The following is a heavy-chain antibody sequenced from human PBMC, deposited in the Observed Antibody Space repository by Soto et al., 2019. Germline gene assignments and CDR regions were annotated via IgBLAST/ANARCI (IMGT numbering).Heavy chain of an antibody. CDR3: ARRGYCSSTSCYKVYGMDV. J-gene: IGHJ6*02. Sequence: QVQLVQSGAEVKKPGSSVKVSCKASGGTFSSYAISWVRQAPGQGLEWMGGIIPIFDTANYAQKFQGRVTITADESTTPAYMELRSLRSEDTAVYYCARRGYCSSTSCYKVYGMDVWGQGTTVTVSS. V-gene: IGHV1-69*01. CDR1: GGTFSSYA. CDR2: IIPIFDTA. D-gene: IGHD2-2*02.